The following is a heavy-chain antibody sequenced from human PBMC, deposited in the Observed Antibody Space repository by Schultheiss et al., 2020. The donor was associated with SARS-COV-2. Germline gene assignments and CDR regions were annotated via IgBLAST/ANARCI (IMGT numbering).Heavy chain of an antibody. J-gene: IGHJ4*02. V-gene: IGHV2-70*12. Sequence: SGPTLVKPTETLTLTCTFSGFSLSTSGMCVSWIRQPPGKALEWLALIDWDDDKYYSTSLKTRLTISKDTSKNQVVLTMTNMDPVDTATYYCAHGIAAAGYFDYWGQGTLVTVSS. CDR3: AHGIAAAGYFDY. CDR1: GFSLSTSGMC. CDR2: IDWDDDK. D-gene: IGHD6-13*01.